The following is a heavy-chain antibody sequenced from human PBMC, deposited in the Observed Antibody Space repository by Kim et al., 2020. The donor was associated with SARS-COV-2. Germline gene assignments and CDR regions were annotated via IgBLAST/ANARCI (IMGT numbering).Heavy chain of an antibody. CDR1: GFTFSSYG. CDR3: ARDGRVAGIDAFDI. CDR2: ISYDGSNK. Sequence: GGSLKLSCAASGFTFSSYGMHWVRQAPGKGLEWVAVISYDGSNKYYADSVKGRFTISRDNSKNTLYLQMNSLRAEDTAVYYCARDGRVAGIDAFDIWGQGTMVTVSS. J-gene: IGHJ3*02. V-gene: IGHV3-33*05. D-gene: IGHD6-19*01.